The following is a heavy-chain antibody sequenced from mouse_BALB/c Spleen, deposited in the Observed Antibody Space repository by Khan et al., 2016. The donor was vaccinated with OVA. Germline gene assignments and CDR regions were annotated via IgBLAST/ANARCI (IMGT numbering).Heavy chain of an antibody. CDR2: INPSTGYT. CDR1: GYTFTSYW. CDR3: ARRGLYGIFPY. Sequence: VELVESGAELAKPGASVKMSCKASGYTFTSYWMHWIKQRPGQGLEWIGYINPSTGYTEYNQKFKDKATLTTDTSSSTAYMQLSSLTSEDSAVYYWARRGLYGIFPYWGQGTLVTVSA. J-gene: IGHJ3*01. V-gene: IGHV1-7*01. D-gene: IGHD2-1*01.